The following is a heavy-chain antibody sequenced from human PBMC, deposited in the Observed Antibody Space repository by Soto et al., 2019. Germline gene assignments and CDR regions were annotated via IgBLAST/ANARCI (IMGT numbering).Heavy chain of an antibody. J-gene: IGHJ4*02. CDR2: IIPILVIA. Sequence: QVHLVQSGAGVKKPGSSVKASCTPPGGTFSSYTISWVRQAPGQGLEWMGRIIPILVIANYAQRCKGRVTITADKSPSTAYRELSSLRSEDTAVYYCARDELRSGSSSWYYFDYWGQGTLVTVSS. CDR3: ARDELRSGSSSWYYFDY. CDR1: GGTFSSYT. D-gene: IGHD6-13*01. V-gene: IGHV1-69*08.